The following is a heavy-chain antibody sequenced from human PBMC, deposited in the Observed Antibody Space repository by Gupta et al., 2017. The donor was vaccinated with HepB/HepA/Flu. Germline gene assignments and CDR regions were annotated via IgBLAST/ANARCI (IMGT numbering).Heavy chain of an antibody. CDR2: IYVDGSNN. J-gene: IGHJ3*02. Sequence: QVQLAESGGGEVQPGMSLSLSCVASGFTLRSSALHWGRQAPGKGLEWVGLIYVDGSNNDYADAVEGRFTISRDNSKYKLFLQMNSIRAEDTAVYYCARDTGLAGVLFDIWGQGTMVTVSS. CDR3: ARDTGLAGVLFDI. D-gene: IGHD2-8*02. CDR1: GFTLRSSA. V-gene: IGHV3-33*01.